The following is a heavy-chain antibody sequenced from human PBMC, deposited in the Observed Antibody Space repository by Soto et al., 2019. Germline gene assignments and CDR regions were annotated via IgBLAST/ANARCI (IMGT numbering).Heavy chain of an antibody. Sequence: QVTLKESGPVLVKPTETLTLTCTVSGFSLSNARMGVSWIRQPPGKALEWLAHIFSNDEKSYSTSLKSRLTKSQDTSKSQVVLTMTNMDPVDTAAYYCARIRCSGGSCYAQPHGGFDPWGQGTLVTVSS. D-gene: IGHD2-15*01. CDR2: IFSNDEK. V-gene: IGHV2-26*01. CDR3: ARIRCSGGSCYAQPHGGFDP. CDR1: GFSLSNARMG. J-gene: IGHJ5*02.